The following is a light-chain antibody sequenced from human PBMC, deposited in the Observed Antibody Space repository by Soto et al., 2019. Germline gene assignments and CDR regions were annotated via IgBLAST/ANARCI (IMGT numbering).Light chain of an antibody. V-gene: IGKV3D-20*02. CDR2: GAS. CDR1: QNVDSNY. J-gene: IGKJ5*01. CDR3: QQRKNWPPIT. Sequence: EIMLSQSPGTLSLSPGERATLSCRASQNVDSNYLAWYQQKPGQAPRIIIFGASGRATGIPDRFSGSGSGTDFTLTIGSLEPEDSAVYYCQQRKNWPPITFGQGTRLEI.